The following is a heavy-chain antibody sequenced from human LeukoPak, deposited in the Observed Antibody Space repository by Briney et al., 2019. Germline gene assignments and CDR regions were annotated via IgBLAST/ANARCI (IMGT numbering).Heavy chain of an antibody. D-gene: IGHD1-26*01. CDR3: AKIVGATNEVFDY. J-gene: IGHJ4*02. V-gene: IGHV1-2*06. Sequence: ASVKVSCKASGYTFTGYYIHWVRQAPGQGLEWMGRINPNSGGTNYAQKFQGRVTMTRDTSISTAYMELSRLRSDDTAVYYCAKIVGATNEVFDYWGQGTLVTVSS. CDR2: INPNSGGT. CDR1: GYTFTGYY.